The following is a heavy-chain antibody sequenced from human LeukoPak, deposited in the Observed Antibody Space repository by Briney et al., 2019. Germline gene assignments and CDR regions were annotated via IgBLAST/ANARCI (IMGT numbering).Heavy chain of an antibody. CDR2: IIPIFGTA. Sequence: SVKVSCKASGGTFSSYAISWVRQAPGQGLEWMGGIIPIFGTANYAQKFQGRVTMTRDMSTSTVYMELSSLRSEDTAVYYCARGGIVVVTAIVPFDYWGQGTLVTVSS. J-gene: IGHJ4*02. V-gene: IGHV1-69*05. CDR1: GGTFSSYA. CDR3: ARGGIVVVTAIVPFDY. D-gene: IGHD2-21*02.